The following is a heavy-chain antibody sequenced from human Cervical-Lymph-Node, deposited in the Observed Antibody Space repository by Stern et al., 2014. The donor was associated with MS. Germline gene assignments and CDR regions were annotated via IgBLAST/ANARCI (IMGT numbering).Heavy chain of an antibody. Sequence: VQLVESGAEVKKPGSSVKVSCKASGGTFSSYAISWVRQAPGQGLERMGGIIPNFGTANYAQKCQGRVTITADESTSTAYMELSSLRSEDTAVYYCARGELKEGLVRGMDVWGQGTTVTVSS. CDR3: ARGELKEGLVRGMDV. CDR1: GGTFSSYA. J-gene: IGHJ6*02. CDR2: IIPNFGTA. V-gene: IGHV1-69*01. D-gene: IGHD1-26*01.